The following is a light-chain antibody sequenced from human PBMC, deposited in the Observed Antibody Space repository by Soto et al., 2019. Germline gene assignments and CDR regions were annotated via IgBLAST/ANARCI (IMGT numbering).Light chain of an antibody. CDR3: QQSYSS. CDR2: AAS. V-gene: IGKV1-39*01. CDR1: QSISSY. J-gene: IGKJ4*01. Sequence: DIPMTQSPSSLSASVGDRVTITCRESQSISSYLNWYQQKPGKAPKLLIYAASSLQSGVPSRFSGSGSGTDFTLTISSLQPEDFATYYCQQSYSSFGGGTKVEIK.